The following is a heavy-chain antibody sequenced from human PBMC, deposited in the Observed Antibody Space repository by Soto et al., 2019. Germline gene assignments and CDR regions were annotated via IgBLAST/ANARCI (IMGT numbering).Heavy chain of an antibody. Sequence: SGPTLVNPTQTLTLTCTFSGFSLSTSGVGVGWIRQPPGKALEWLALIYWNDDKRYSPSLKSRLTTTEDTSKNQVVLTMTNMDPVDTATYYCAHRPRGSGSYAPPSRDNWFDPWGQGTLVTVSS. J-gene: IGHJ5*02. CDR2: IYWNDDK. V-gene: IGHV2-5*01. D-gene: IGHD3-10*01. CDR1: GFSLSTSGVG. CDR3: AHRPRGSGSYAPPSRDNWFDP.